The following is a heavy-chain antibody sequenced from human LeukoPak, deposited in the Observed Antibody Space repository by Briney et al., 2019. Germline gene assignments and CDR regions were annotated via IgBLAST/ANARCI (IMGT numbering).Heavy chain of an antibody. CDR2: INTDGSST. V-gene: IGHV3-74*01. J-gene: IGHJ5*01. CDR1: GFTFKTYW. Sequence: GGSLRLSCAASGFTFKTYWMHWVRQAPGKGLVWVSRINTDGSSTNYADSVKGRFTISRDNAKNTLYLQMNSLRADDTAVYYCARDPAPQGWFDSWGQGTLVTVSS. CDR3: ARDPAPQGWFDS.